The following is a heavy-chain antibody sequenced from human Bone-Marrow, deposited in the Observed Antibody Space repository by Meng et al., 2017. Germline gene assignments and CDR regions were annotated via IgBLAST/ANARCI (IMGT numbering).Heavy chain of an antibody. CDR1: GGTFSSYA. V-gene: IGHV1-2*02. D-gene: IGHD6-13*01. J-gene: IGHJ1*01. Sequence: ASVKVSCKASGGTFSSYAISWVRQAPGQGLEWMGWINPNSGGTNYAQKFQGRVTMTRDTSISTAYMELSRLRSDDTAVYYCAIGYSSSWYRGYFQHWGQGTLVTVSS. CDR2: INPNSGGT. CDR3: AIGYSSSWYRGYFQH.